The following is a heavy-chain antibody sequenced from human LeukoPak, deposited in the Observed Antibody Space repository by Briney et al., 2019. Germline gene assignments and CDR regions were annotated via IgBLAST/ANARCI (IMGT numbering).Heavy chain of an antibody. CDR3: ARGGGGYTLYSFDY. J-gene: IGHJ4*02. V-gene: IGHV4-30-4*08. CDR2: IYFSGSR. CDR1: GASIRSGDHH. Sequence: SQTLSLTCSVSGASIRSGDHHWSWLRQSPGKGLEWIGYIYFSGSRSSNPSLRSRLTISVDTSKNQFSLKLNSVTAADTALYYCARGGGGYTLYSFDYWGQGALVTVSS. D-gene: IGHD3-22*01.